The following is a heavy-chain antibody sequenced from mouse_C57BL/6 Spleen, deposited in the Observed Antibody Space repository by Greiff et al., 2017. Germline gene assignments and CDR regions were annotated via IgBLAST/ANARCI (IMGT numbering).Heavy chain of an antibody. V-gene: IGHV5-4*01. CDR1: GFTFSSYA. D-gene: IGHD1-1*01. CDR3: ARDRDYGSSPYYYAMDY. J-gene: IGHJ4*01. Sequence: EVKVEESGGGLVKPGGSLKLSCAASGFTFSSYAMSWVRQTPEKRLEWVATISDGGSYTYYPDNVKGRFTISRDNAKNNLYLQMSHLKSEDTAMYYCARDRDYGSSPYYYAMDYWGQGTSVTVSS. CDR2: ISDGGSYT.